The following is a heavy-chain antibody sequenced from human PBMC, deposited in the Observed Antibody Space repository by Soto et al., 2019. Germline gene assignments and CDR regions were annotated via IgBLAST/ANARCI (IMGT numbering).Heavy chain of an antibody. J-gene: IGHJ6*02. CDR3: ALKVGFLEWLYTDDYYGMDV. Sequence: SETLSLTCTVSGGSTSSYYWSWIRQPPGKGLEWNGYIYYSGSTNYNPSLKSRVTISVDTPKNQFSFNLSSVTAADTAVYFCALKVGFLEWLYTDDYYGMDVWGQGTTVTVSS. CDR2: IYYSGST. CDR1: GGSTSSYY. V-gene: IGHV4-59*01. D-gene: IGHD3-3*01.